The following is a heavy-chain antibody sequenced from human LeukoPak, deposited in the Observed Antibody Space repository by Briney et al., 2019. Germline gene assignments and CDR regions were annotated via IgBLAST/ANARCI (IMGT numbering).Heavy chain of an antibody. D-gene: IGHD6-19*01. J-gene: IGHJ5*02. CDR2: IYYSGST. CDR1: GGSISSYY. Sequence: PSGTLSLTCTVSGGSISSYYWSWIRQPPGKGLEWIGYIYYSGSTNYNPSLKSRVTISVDTSKNQFSLKLSSVTAADTAVYYCARMYSSGWGGYNWFDPWGQGTLVTVSS. CDR3: ARMYSSGWGGYNWFDP. V-gene: IGHV4-59*01.